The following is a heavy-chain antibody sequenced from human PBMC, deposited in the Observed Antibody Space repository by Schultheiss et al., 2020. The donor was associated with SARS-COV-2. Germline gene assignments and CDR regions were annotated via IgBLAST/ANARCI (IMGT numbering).Heavy chain of an antibody. CDR1: GGSFSGYY. CDR2: INHSGST. V-gene: IGHV4-34*01. CDR3: ARDGALGGMDV. D-gene: IGHD3-16*01. J-gene: IGHJ6*02. Sequence: SETLSLTCAVYGGSFSGYYWSWIRQPPGKGLEWFGEINHSGSTNYNPSLKSGVTISVDTSKNQFSLKLSSVTAADTAVYYCARDGALGGMDVWGQGTTVTVSS.